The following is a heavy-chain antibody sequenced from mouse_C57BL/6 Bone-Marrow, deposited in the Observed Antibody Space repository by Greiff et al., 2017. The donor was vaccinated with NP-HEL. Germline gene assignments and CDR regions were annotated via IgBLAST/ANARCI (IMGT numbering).Heavy chain of an antibody. CDR3: GPLDAMDY. J-gene: IGHJ4*01. D-gene: IGHD6-1*01. Sequence: EVQRVESGPELVKPGASVKMSCKASGYTFTDYNMHWVKQSHGKSLEWIGYINPNNGGTSYNQKFKGKATLTVNKSSSTAYMELRSLTSEDSAVYYCGPLDAMDYWGQGTSVTVSS. CDR1: GYTFTDYN. V-gene: IGHV1-22*01. CDR2: INPNNGGT.